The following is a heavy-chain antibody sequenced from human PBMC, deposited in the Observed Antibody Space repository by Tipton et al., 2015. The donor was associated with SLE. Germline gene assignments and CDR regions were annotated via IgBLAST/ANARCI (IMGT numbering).Heavy chain of an antibody. D-gene: IGHD2-15*01. CDR3: ARISRRFHYSLFMDV. CDR2: ISWNSNII. V-gene: IGHV3-9*01. CDR1: GFTFDDYA. Sequence: SLRLSCTASGFTFDDYAIHWVRQPPGKGLEWVSGISWNSNIIAYGDSVKGRFTISRDNAKSSLYLQMNSLRAEDTALYYCARISRRFHYSLFMDVWGKGTTVTVSS. J-gene: IGHJ6*03.